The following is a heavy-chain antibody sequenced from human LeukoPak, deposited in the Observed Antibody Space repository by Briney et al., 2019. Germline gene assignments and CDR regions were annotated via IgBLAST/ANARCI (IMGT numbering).Heavy chain of an antibody. V-gene: IGHV3-64*01. CDR2: ISSNGGAT. Sequence: EGSLRLSCAASGFTFSSYAIHWVRQAPGKGLEYISGISSNGGATHYATSVRGRFTISRDNSKNTVYLQMGSLRVEDMAVYYCARRTSGGGYDVWGQGTLVTVSS. CDR3: ARRTSGGGYDV. J-gene: IGHJ4*02. CDR1: GFTFSSYA. D-gene: IGHD5-12*01.